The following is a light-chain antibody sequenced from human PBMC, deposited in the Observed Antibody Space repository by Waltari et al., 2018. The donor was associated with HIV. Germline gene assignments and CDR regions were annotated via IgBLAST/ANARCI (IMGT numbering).Light chain of an antibody. CDR3: QSYDSSLSSVL. J-gene: IGLJ3*02. V-gene: IGLV1-40*01. CDR2: GST. Sequence: QSVLTQSPSVSGAPGQRVTISCTGGGSNIGAGYDVHWYQHLPASAPKLLIFGSTNRPFGVPDRFSGSKSDTSASLAITAIQAEDEADYYCQSYDSSLSSVLFGGGTKLTVL. CDR1: GSNIGAGYD.